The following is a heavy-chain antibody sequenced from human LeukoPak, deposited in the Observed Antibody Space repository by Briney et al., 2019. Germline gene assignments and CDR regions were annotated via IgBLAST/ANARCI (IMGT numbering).Heavy chain of an antibody. CDR3: ARTEYYYDSSGYYPYFDY. Sequence: GGSLRLSCAASGFTFRSYSMNWVRQAPGKGLEWVSYISSSGSTIYYADSVKGRFTISRDNAKNSLYLQMNSLRAEDTAVYYCARTEYYYDSSGYYPYFDYWGQGTLVTVSS. CDR2: ISSSGSTI. J-gene: IGHJ4*02. V-gene: IGHV3-48*04. CDR1: GFTFRSYS. D-gene: IGHD3-22*01.